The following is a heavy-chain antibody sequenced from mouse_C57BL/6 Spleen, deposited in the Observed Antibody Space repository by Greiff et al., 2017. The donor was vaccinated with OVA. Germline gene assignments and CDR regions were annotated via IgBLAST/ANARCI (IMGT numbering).Heavy chain of an antibody. Sequence: VQLKESVAELVRPGASVKLSCTASGFTITNTYMHWVKQRPEQGLEWIGRIDPANGNTKYAPKFPGKATITADTSSNTAYLQLSSLTSEGTASYYCARWLPYAMDDWGKGTSVTVSS. CDR1: GFTITNTY. D-gene: IGHD3-3*01. J-gene: IGHJ4*01. V-gene: IGHV14-3*01. CDR2: IDPANGNT. CDR3: ARWLPYAMDD.